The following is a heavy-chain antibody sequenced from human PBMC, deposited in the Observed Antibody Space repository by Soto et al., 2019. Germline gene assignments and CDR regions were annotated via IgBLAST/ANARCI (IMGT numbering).Heavy chain of an antibody. CDR1: GFTFSNYG. D-gene: IGHD3-9*01. J-gene: IGHJ4*02. CDR2: IWYDGSNK. Sequence: QVQLVESGGGVVQPGRSLRLSCAASGFTFSNYGMHWVRQAPGKGLEWVAVIWYDGSNKYYADSVKGRFTLSRDNSKNTLYLQMNSLRAEDTAVYYCARAGNDILTRYFDYWGQGTLVTVSS. CDR3: ARAGNDILTRYFDY. V-gene: IGHV3-33*01.